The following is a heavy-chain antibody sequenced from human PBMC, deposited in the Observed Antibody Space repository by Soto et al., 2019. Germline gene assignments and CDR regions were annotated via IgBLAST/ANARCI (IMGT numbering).Heavy chain of an antibody. D-gene: IGHD4-17*01. CDR2: IGGRGGNT. J-gene: IGHJ4*02. CDR3: AKPSAYGDFAGAFDS. Sequence: EVHLLESGGGLVQRGGSLRLSCVASGFTFNNYAMNWVRQAPGKGLEWVSNIGGRGGNTFYADSMRGRFTISRDNSKNTVYLQMNNLRVDASATYNCAKPSAYGDFAGAFDSWGQGTLVTVSP. CDR1: GFTFNNYA. V-gene: IGHV3-23*01.